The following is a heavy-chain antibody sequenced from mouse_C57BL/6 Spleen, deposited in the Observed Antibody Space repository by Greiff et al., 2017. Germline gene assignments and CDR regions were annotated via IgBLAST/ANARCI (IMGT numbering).Heavy chain of an antibody. J-gene: IGHJ2*01. CDR1: GYTFTSYW. V-gene: IGHV1-59*01. Sequence: QVQLQQPGAELVRPGTSVKLSCKASGYTFTSYWMHWVKQRPGQGLEWIGVIDPSDSYTNYNQKFKGKATLTGDTSSSTAYMQLSSLTSEDSAVYDCARGSYDGGVFDYWGQGTTLTVSS. D-gene: IGHD2-12*01. CDR3: ARGSYDGGVFDY. CDR2: IDPSDSYT.